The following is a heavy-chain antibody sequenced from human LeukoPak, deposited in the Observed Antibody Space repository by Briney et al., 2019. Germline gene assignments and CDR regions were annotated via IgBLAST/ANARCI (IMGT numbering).Heavy chain of an antibody. V-gene: IGHV1-18*01. Sequence: EASVKVSCKASGYTFTSYGISWVRQAPGQGLEWMGWISAYNGNTNYAQKLQGRVTMTTDTSTSTAYMELRSLRSDDTAVYYCARVPETRGLGEVDYWGQGTLVTVSS. CDR1: GYTFTSYG. CDR2: ISAYNGNT. CDR3: ARVPETRGLGEVDY. D-gene: IGHD3-10*01. J-gene: IGHJ4*02.